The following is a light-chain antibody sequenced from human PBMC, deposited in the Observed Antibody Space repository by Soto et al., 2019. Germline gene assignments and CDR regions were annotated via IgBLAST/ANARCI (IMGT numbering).Light chain of an antibody. CDR2: DSS. CDR3: QHRSNWPPIT. CDR1: QSVSIY. V-gene: IGKV3-11*01. Sequence: EIVLTQSPATLSFSPGERATLSCRASQSVSIYLAWYQQKPAQAPRLLLYDSSNRAAGIPARFSARGSGTDFTLFISNLEPEDSAVYYCQHRSNWPPITFGQGTRLEIK. J-gene: IGKJ5*01.